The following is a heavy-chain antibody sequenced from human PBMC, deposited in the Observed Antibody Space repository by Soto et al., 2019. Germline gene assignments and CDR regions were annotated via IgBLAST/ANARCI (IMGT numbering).Heavy chain of an antibody. V-gene: IGHV4-31*03. Sequence: SETLSLTCTVSGGSISSGGYYWTWIRQHPGKGLEWIGYNYYSGITYYNPSLKSRVTISLGTSKNQFSLKLSSVTAADTAVYYCARGSSIAGLYYGMDVWG. CDR3: ARGSSIAGLYYGMDV. CDR2: NYYSGIT. D-gene: IGHD6-6*01. J-gene: IGHJ6*02. CDR1: GGSISSGGYY.